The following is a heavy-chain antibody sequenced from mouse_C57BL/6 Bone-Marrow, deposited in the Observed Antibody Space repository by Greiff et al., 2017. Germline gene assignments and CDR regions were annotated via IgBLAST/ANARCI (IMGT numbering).Heavy chain of an antibody. Sequence: EVQVVESGPELVKPGASVKISCKASGYTFTDYYMNWVKQSHGKSLEWIGDINPNNGGTSYNQKFKGKATLTVDKSSSTAYMELRSLTSEDSAVYYCARTGWDDYFDYWGQGTTLTVSS. D-gene: IGHD4-1*01. CDR3: ARTGWDDYFDY. CDR1: GYTFTDYY. CDR2: INPNNGGT. J-gene: IGHJ2*01. V-gene: IGHV1-26*01.